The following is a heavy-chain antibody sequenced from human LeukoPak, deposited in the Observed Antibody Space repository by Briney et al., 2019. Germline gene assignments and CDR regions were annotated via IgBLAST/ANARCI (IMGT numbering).Heavy chain of an antibody. CDR3: ARATRWPFDS. CDR2: TNPDGTQK. Sequence: PGGSLTLSCGASGFTFSTSYMGWVRQTPGKGLEWVAYTNPDGTQKYYVDSMEGRFTISRDNAQNSLYLQMDSLRAEDTALYYCARATRWPFDSWGLGSLVTVSS. J-gene: IGHJ4*02. CDR1: GFTFSTSY. V-gene: IGHV3-7*04. D-gene: IGHD1-26*01.